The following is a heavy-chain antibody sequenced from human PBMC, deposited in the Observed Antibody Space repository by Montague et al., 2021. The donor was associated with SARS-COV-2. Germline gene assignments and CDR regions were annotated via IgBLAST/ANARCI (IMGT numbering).Heavy chain of an antibody. CDR3: ANPKGAFDI. Sequence: SRSLSWAASGLTFSNYAMSWVRQAPGKGPECVSGISGSGGTTYYADSVKGRFTISRDNSKNTLYLQMNSLRAEDTAVYYCANPKGAFDIWGQGTMVTVSS. CDR2: ISGSGGTT. V-gene: IGHV3-23*01. CDR1: GLTFSNYA. J-gene: IGHJ3*02.